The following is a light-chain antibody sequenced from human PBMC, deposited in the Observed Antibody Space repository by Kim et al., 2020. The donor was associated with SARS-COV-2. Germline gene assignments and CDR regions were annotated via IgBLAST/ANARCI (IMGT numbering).Light chain of an antibody. CDR1: SSDVGGYNC. J-gene: IGLJ1*01. CDR3: SSCTSSNTRV. V-gene: IGLV2-14*03. CDR2: DVS. Sequence: QSALTQPASVSGSPGQSITISCTGTSSDVGGYNCVSWFQHHPGKAPKLIIHDVSNRPSGVSNRFSGSKSGSTASLTISGLQADDEADYYCSSCTSSNTRVFGTGTKVTVL.